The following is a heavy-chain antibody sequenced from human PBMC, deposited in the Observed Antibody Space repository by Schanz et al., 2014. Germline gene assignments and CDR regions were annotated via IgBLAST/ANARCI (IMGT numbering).Heavy chain of an antibody. Sequence: VQVVQSGGGLVKPGGSLRLSCAASGFVFGDYYMTWIRQAPGKGLEWLSYISDSGTYTNYADSVKGRFTISRDNSKNSLYLQMNSLRAEDTAVYYCARIGGSVFDYWAQGTLVTVSS. J-gene: IGHJ4*02. CDR2: ISDSGTYT. CDR1: GFVFGDYY. V-gene: IGHV3-11*05. CDR3: ARIGGSVFDY. D-gene: IGHD3-10*01.